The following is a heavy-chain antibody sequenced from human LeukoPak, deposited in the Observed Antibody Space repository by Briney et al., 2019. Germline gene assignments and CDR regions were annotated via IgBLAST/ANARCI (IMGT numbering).Heavy chain of an antibody. CDR3: ARQPSAATSY. V-gene: IGHV3-21*01. D-gene: IGHD6-13*01. Sequence: GGSLRLSCAASGFTFSSYSMNWVRQAPGKGLEWVSSISGSSSYIYYADSVKGRFTISRDNAKNSLYLQMNSLRAEDTAVYYCARQPSAATSYWGQGTLVTVSS. J-gene: IGHJ4*02. CDR2: ISGSSSYI. CDR1: GFTFSSYS.